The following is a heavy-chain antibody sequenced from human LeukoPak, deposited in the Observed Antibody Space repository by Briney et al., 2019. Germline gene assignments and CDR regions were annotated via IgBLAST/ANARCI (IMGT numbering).Heavy chain of an antibody. Sequence: PSETLSLTCTVSGGSISSYYWSWIRQPPGKGLEWIGYIYYSGSTNYNPSLKSRVTISVDTSKNQFSLKLSSVTAADTAVYYCARRNIAAAALDYWGQGTLVTVSS. CDR2: IYYSGST. D-gene: IGHD6-13*01. CDR1: GGSISSYY. CDR3: ARRNIAAAALDY. V-gene: IGHV4-59*01. J-gene: IGHJ4*02.